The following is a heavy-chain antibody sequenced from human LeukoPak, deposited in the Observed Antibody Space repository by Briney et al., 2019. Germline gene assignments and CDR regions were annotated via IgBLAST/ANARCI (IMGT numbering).Heavy chain of an antibody. CDR2: MNPNSGGT. Sequence: ASVKVSCKASGYTFTGYYMHWVRQAPGQGLEWMGWMNPNSGGTNYAQKFQGRVTMTRDTSISTAYMELSRLRSDDTAVYYCARGDIFTTGWRTFDYWGQGTLVTVSS. V-gene: IGHV1-2*02. CDR3: ARGDIFTTGWRTFDY. J-gene: IGHJ4*02. D-gene: IGHD3-9*01. CDR1: GYTFTGYY.